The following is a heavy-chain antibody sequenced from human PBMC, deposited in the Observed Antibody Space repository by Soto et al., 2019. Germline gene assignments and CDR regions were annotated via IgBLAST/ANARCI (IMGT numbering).Heavy chain of an antibody. CDR1: GGSISSGGYY. D-gene: IGHD1-7*01. CDR2: SYYSGST. J-gene: IGHJ4*02. CDR3: AQGGVNYGDMSYFDY. V-gene: IGHV4-31*03. Sequence: PSETLSLTCTVSGGSISSGGYYWIWIRQHPGKGLEWIGYSYYSGSTYYNPSLKSRVTISVDTSKNQFSLKLSSVTAADTAVYYCAQGGVNYGDMSYFDYWGQGTLVTVSS.